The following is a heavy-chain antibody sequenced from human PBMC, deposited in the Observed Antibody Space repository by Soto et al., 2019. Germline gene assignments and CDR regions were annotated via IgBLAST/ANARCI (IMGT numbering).Heavy chain of an antibody. Sequence: SETLSLTCTVSGGSMSSYYWSWIRQPPGKGLEWIGYIYYSGSTNYNPSLKSRVTISVDTSKNQFSLKLSSVTAADTAVYYCARGLEMATIPFDYWGQGTLVTVSS. V-gene: IGHV4-59*01. CDR3: ARGLEMATIPFDY. CDR1: GGSMSSYY. J-gene: IGHJ4*02. CDR2: IYYSGST. D-gene: IGHD5-12*01.